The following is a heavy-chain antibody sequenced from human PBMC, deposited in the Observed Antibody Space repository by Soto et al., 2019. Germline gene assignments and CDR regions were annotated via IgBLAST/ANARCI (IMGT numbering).Heavy chain of an antibody. CDR3: ARGGSFIAAERFDY. CDR1: GGSISSYY. CDR2: IYSSGST. J-gene: IGHJ4*02. Sequence: ASESLSLTCTASGGSISSYYRSWIRQPPGKGLEWIGYIYSSGSTNYNPSLKSRVTISVDTSKNQFSLKLSSVTAADTAVYYCARGGSFIAAERFDYWGQGTLVTVSS. V-gene: IGHV4-59*01. D-gene: IGHD6-13*01.